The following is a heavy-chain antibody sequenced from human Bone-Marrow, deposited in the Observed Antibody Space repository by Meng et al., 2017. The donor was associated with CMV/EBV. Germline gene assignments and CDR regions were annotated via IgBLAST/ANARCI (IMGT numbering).Heavy chain of an antibody. CDR1: GFTFSNAW. CDR2: ISSSSSTI. V-gene: IGHV3-48*04. D-gene: IGHD3-3*01. J-gene: IGHJ6*02. CDR3: ARFYYDFWSGYNHYYYGMDV. Sequence: GGSLRLSCAASGFTFSNAWMNWVRQAPGKGLEWVSYISSSSSTIYYADSVKGRFTISRDNAKNSLYLQMNSLRAEDTAVYYCARFYYDFWSGYNHYYYGMDVWGQGTTVTVSS.